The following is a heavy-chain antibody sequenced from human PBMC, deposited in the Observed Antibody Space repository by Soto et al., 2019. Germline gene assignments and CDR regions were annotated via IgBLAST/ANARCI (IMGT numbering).Heavy chain of an antibody. J-gene: IGHJ5*02. CDR1: GFTFSDYY. V-gene: IGHV3-11*05. D-gene: IGHD3-22*01. CDR2: ISSSSSYT. CDR3: ARDRQPYYYDSSGYYYDP. Sequence: GGSLRLSCAASGFTFSDYYMSWIRQAPGKGLEWVSYISSSSSYTNYADSVKGRFTISRDNAKNSLYLQMNSLRAEDTAVYYCARDRQPYYYDSSGYYYDPLGQGTLVTVSS.